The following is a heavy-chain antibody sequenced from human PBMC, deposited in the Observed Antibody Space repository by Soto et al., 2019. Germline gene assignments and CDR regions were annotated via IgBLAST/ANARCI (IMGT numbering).Heavy chain of an antibody. CDR2: ITSSSSYT. D-gene: IGHD6-19*01. J-gene: IGHJ4*02. Sequence: GGSLRLSCAASGSSFSDYYMSWIRQSPGKGLEWLSYITSSSSYTHYAEYVKGRFTISRDNAKNSLYLKMNSLRADDTAVYYCAGGQDNLAVNFDYWGQGT. CDR3: AGGQDNLAVNFDY. V-gene: IGHV3-11*03. CDR1: GSSFSDYY.